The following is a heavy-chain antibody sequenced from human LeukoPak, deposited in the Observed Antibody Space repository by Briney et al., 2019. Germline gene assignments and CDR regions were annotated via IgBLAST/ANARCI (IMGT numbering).Heavy chain of an antibody. J-gene: IGHJ1*01. CDR2: IYYSGST. Sequence: SETLSLTCAVYGESFSGYYWSWIRQPPGKGLEWIGYIYYSGSTNYNPSLKSRVTISVDTSKNQFSLKLSSVTAADTAVYYCARGAYYYDSSGYSSAEYFQHWGQGTLVTVSS. V-gene: IGHV4-59*01. D-gene: IGHD3-22*01. CDR3: ARGAYYYDSSGYSSAEYFQH. CDR1: GESFSGYY.